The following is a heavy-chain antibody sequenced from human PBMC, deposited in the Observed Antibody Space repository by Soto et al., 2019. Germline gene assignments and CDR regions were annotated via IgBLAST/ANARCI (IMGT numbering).Heavy chain of an antibody. D-gene: IGHD1-26*01. CDR1: GFTFSSYD. V-gene: IGHV3-13*01. Sequence: EVQLVESGGGLVQPGGSLRLSCAASGFTFSSYDMHWVRQATGKGLEWVSAIGTAGDTYYPGSVKGRFTISRENAKNSLYLQMNSLRAGDTAVYYCARGWGGSYPPYFDYWGQGTLVTVSS. CDR2: IGTAGDT. CDR3: ARGWGGSYPPYFDY. J-gene: IGHJ4*02.